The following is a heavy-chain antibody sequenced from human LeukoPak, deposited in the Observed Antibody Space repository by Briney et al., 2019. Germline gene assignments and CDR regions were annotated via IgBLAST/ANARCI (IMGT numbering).Heavy chain of an antibody. CDR3: ARPGLGSGSSDAFDI. D-gene: IGHD3-10*01. V-gene: IGHV4-34*01. J-gene: IGHJ3*02. Sequence: SETLSLTCAVYGGSFSGYYWSWIRQPPGKGLEWIGEINHSGSTNYNPSLKSRVTISVDTSKNQFSLKLSSVTAADTAVYYCARPGLGSGSSDAFDIWGQGTMVTVSS. CDR1: GGSFSGYY. CDR2: INHSGST.